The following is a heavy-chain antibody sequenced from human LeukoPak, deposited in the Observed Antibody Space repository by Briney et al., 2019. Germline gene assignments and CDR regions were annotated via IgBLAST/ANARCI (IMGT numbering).Heavy chain of an antibody. Sequence: PGGSLRLSCAASGFTFSNYPMSWVRQAPGKGLQWVSAISGSGGSAYYADSVKGRFTISRDNSKNTLYLQMNSLRAEDTAVYYCARDLGYCTNGVCHTRFDYWGQGTLVAVSS. D-gene: IGHD2-8*01. CDR3: ARDLGYCTNGVCHTRFDY. CDR2: ISGSGGSA. J-gene: IGHJ4*02. CDR1: GFTFSNYP. V-gene: IGHV3-23*01.